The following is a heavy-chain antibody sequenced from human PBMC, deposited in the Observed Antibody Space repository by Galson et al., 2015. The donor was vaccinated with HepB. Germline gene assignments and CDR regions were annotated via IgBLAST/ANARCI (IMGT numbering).Heavy chain of an antibody. CDR2: INPNSGGT. J-gene: IGHJ4*02. CDR3: ARAGYCTNGVCRDYDY. D-gene: IGHD2-8*01. CDR1: GYTFTGYY. V-gene: IGHV1-2*04. Sequence: SVKVSCKASGYTFTGYYMHWVRQAPGQGLEWMGWINPNSGGTNYAQKFQGWVTMTRDTSISTAYMELSRLRSDDTAVYYCARAGYCTNGVCRDYDYWGQGTLVTVSS.